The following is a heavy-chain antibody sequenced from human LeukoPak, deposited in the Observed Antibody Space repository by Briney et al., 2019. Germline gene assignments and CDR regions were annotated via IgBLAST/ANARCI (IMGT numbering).Heavy chain of an antibody. CDR3: AKDAEGSGRCYGWYFAL. CDR2: IRYDGSNK. CDR1: GFTFSSYG. V-gene: IGHV3-30*02. D-gene: IGHD1-26*01. J-gene: IGHJ2*01. Sequence: GGSLRLSCAASGFTFSSYGMHGVRQAPGKGLEWVAFIRYDGSNKYYADSVKGRFTISRDNPKNTLYLQMNSLRAEDTAVYYCAKDAEGSGRCYGWYFALWGRGTLVTVSS.